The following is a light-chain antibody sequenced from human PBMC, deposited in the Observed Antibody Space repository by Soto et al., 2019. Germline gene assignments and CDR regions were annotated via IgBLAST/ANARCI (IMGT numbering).Light chain of an antibody. V-gene: IGKV3-20*01. CDR3: QQYDSSWT. CDR2: GAS. J-gene: IGKJ1*01. Sequence: VLPQSLGPPALSPGETATLSCWASQSVSSSHLAWYQHKPGQAPRLLIYGASTRATGIPDRFSGSGSGTDFTLTISRLEPEDFAVYYCQQYDSSWTFGQGTKVDIK. CDR1: QSVSSSH.